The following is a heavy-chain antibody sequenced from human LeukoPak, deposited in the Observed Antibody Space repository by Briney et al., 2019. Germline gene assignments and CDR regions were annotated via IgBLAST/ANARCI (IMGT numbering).Heavy chain of an antibody. J-gene: IGHJ6*03. CDR3: AKADCSGGSCYDRYYYYYMDA. CDR1: GFTFSSYG. D-gene: IGHD2-15*01. V-gene: IGHV3-30*02. Sequence: GGSLRLSCAASGFTFSSYGMHWVRQAPGKGLEWVAFIRYDGSNKYYADSVKGRFTISRDNSKNTLYLQMNSLRAEDTAVYYCAKADCSGGSCYDRYYYYYMDAWGKGTTVTVSS. CDR2: IRYDGSNK.